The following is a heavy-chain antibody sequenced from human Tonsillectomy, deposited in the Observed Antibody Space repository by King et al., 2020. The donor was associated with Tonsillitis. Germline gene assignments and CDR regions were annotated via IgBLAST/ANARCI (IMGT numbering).Heavy chain of an antibody. CDR2: ISYDGSIK. CDR3: ATGGSSGYYDY. J-gene: IGHJ4*02. CDR1: EFTFSNYA. V-gene: IGHV3-30-3*01. Sequence: VQLVESGGGVVQPGRSLRLACAASEFTFSNYAMYWVRQAPGKGLEWVAVISYDGSIKYYADSVQGRSTISRDNSKNTLYLQMNSLTAEDTDVYYCATGGSSGYYDYWGQGTLVTVSS. D-gene: IGHD3-22*01.